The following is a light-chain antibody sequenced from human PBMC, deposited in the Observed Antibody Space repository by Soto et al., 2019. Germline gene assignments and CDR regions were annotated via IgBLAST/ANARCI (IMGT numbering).Light chain of an antibody. CDR1: QSVSSSY. J-gene: IGKJ2*01. CDR2: GVS. CDR3: QQYDTSPPGYT. V-gene: IGKV3-20*01. Sequence: EIVLTQSPDTLSLSPGDRATLSCRASQSVSSSYLAWYQHKPGQAPRLLIYGVSIRATGIPDRFSGSGSETDFPLTISRLEPEDFAVSYCQQYDTSPPGYTFGQGTKLEIK.